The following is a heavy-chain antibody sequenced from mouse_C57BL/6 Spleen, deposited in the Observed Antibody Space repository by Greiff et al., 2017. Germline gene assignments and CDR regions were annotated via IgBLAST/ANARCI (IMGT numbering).Heavy chain of an antibody. J-gene: IGHJ4*01. CDR1: GYTFTNYY. D-gene: IGHD2-14*01. CDR2: INPNNGGT. V-gene: IGHV1-26*01. CDR3: AGVRMDY. Sequence: EVQLQQSGPELVKPGASVKISCKASGYTFTNYYINWVKQSHGKSLEWIGDINPNNGGTSYNQKFKGKATLTVDKSSSTAYMELRSLTSEDSAVYYWAGVRMDYWGQGTSGTVSS.